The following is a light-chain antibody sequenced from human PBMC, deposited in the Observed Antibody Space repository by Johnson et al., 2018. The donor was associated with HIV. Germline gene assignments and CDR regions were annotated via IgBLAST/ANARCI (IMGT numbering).Light chain of an antibody. Sequence: QSVLTQPPSVSAAPGQKVTISCSGSSSNIGNNYVSWYQQLPGTAPKLLIFDNNKRPSGIPDRFSGSKSGASATLDINGLQTGDEADYYCGTWDNSLNVYVFGTGTKVTVL. V-gene: IGLV1-51*01. CDR2: DNN. CDR1: SSNIGNNY. CDR3: GTWDNSLNVYV. J-gene: IGLJ1*01.